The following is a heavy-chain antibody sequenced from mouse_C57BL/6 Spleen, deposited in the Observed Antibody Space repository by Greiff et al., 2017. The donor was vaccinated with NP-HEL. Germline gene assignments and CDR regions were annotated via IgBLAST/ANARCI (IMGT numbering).Heavy chain of an antibody. V-gene: IGHV1-69*01. Sequence: QVQLKQPGAELVMPGASVKLSCKASGYTFTSYWMHWVKQRPGQGLEWIGEIDPSDSYTNYNQKFKGKSTLTVDKSSSTAYMQLSSLTSEDSAVYYCARGAHPWFAYWGQGTLVTVSA. CDR1: GYTFTSYW. CDR3: ARGAHPWFAY. J-gene: IGHJ3*01. CDR2: IDPSDSYT.